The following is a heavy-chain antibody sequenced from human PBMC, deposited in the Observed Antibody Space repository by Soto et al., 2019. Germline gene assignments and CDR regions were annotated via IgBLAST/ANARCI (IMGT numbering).Heavy chain of an antibody. V-gene: IGHV6-1*01. CDR1: GDSVSNKSAA. D-gene: IGHD2-2*01. CDR2: TYYTSRWYT. J-gene: IGHJ5*01. Sequence: SQTLSLTCAISGDSVSNKSAAWNWIRQSPSRGLEWLGRTYYTSRWYTDYVVSVVGRITINPDTSRNQFSLQLNSVTPDDTAVYYCARDRSPGSTSWYDCWGRGALVTVSS. CDR3: ARDRSPGSTSWYDC.